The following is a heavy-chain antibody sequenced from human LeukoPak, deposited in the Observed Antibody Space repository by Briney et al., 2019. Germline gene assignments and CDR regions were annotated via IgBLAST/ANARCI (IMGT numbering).Heavy chain of an antibody. Sequence: GGSLRLSCAASGFTFSSYSMNWVRQAPGKGLEWVSYVSSSSSTIYYADSVKGRFTISRDNAKNSLYLQMNSLRAEDTAVYYCARDYYDSSGYIDYWGQGTLVTVSS. CDR2: VSSSSSTI. CDR3: ARDYYDSSGYIDY. J-gene: IGHJ4*02. D-gene: IGHD3-22*01. CDR1: GFTFSSYS. V-gene: IGHV3-48*01.